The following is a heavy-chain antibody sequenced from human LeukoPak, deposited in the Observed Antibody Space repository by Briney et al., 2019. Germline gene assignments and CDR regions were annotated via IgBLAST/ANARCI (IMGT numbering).Heavy chain of an antibody. V-gene: IGHV3-21*04. D-gene: IGHD2-2*01. J-gene: IGHJ6*03. Sequence: PGGSLRLSCAASGFTLSSYSMNWVRQAPGKGLEWVSSISSSSSYIYYADSVKGRFTISRDNAKNTLYLQMNSLRAEDTAVYYCAKDRGYCSSTSCSMDVWGKGTTVTVSS. CDR1: GFTLSSYS. CDR3: AKDRGYCSSTSCSMDV. CDR2: ISSSSSYI.